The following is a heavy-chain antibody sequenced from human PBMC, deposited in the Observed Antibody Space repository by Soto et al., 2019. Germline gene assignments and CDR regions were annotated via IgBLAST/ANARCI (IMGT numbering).Heavy chain of an antibody. CDR1: GFTFIKYG. V-gene: IGHV3-30*18. D-gene: IGHD6-6*01. CDR2: ISYDGRSQ. Sequence: GGSLRLSCAASGFTFIKYGMHWVRQTTGKGLEWVAVISYDGRSQYYADSVKGRFTIARDNSKNSLYLQMNSLRPEDTAVYYCAKDGPPRVVLAAPDDVNVDYWGQGTRVPVSS. J-gene: IGHJ4*02. CDR3: AKDGPPRVVLAAPDDVNVDY.